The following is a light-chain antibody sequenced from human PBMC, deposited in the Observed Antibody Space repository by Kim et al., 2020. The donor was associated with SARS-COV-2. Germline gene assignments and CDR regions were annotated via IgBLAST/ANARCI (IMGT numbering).Light chain of an antibody. V-gene: IGKV1-39*01. CDR1: QNINSY. CDR2: AAS. CDR3: QEGYNTYT. J-gene: IGKJ2*01. Sequence: DIQMTQSPSSLSASVGDRVTISCRASQNINSYLNWYQQRPGKAPNLLIYAASTLQSGVPSRFSGSGSGTDFTLTISSLQPEDFATYYRQEGYNTYTFGQGTKLEI.